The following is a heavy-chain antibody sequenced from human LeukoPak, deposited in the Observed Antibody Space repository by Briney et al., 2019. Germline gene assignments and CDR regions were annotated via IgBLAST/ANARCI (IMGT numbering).Heavy chain of an antibody. CDR3: ARGPDYYESPYFQH. V-gene: IGHV1-2*02. CDR1: GYRFTGYY. Sequence: ASVKVSCKASGYRFTGYYMHWVRQAPGQGLEWMGWINPNSGGTSYAQKFQGRVTMTRDTSISTVYMELSRLRSDDTAVYYCARGPDYYESPYFQHWGQGTLVTVSS. CDR2: INPNSGGT. D-gene: IGHD3-22*01. J-gene: IGHJ1*01.